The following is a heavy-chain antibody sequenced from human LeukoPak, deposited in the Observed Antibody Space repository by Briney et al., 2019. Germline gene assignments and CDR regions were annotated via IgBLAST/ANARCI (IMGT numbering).Heavy chain of an antibody. J-gene: IGHJ4*02. CDR3: ARGLHAGDY. CDR1: GFTFSSYN. CDR2: ISSSSSYI. V-gene: IGHV3-21*01. Sequence: GXXLRLSCAASGFTFSSYNMNWVRQAPGKGLEWVSSISSSSSYIYYADSVKGRFTISRDSAKNSLYLQMNSLKAEDTALYYCARGLHAGDYWGQGTLVTVSS.